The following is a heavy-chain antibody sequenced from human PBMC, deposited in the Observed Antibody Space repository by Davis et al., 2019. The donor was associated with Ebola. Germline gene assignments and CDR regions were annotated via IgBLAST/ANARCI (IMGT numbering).Heavy chain of an antibody. CDR2: IDHSGTT. V-gene: IGHV4-34*01. CDR3: AFVGVNTKGDARDI. Sequence: SETLSLTCAVSGGPFSGYYWSWIRQPPGKGLEWIAEIDHSGTTNYNSSLRSRVAISVDTSKNHFSLQLLSVTAADTAVYYCAFVGVNTKGDARDIWGQGTKVVVSS. CDR1: GGPFSGYY. J-gene: IGHJ3*02. D-gene: IGHD1-26*01.